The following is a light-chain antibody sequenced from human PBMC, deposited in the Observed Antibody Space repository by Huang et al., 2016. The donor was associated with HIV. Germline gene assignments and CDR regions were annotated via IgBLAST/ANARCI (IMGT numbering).Light chain of an antibody. CDR1: QDINSY. Sequence: IHLTQSPSSLSVFVGDRVTITCRASQDINSYVAWYQQKPGKAPKLLIYAASTLQNGGPSRFSGSGSGADFTLSIAGLQPEDSATYYCQQLNDYPLTFGGGTKVEIK. J-gene: IGKJ4*01. V-gene: IGKV1-9*01. CDR3: QQLNDYPLT. CDR2: AAS.